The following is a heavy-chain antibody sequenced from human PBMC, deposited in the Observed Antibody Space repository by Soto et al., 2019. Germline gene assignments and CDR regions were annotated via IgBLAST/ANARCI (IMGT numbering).Heavy chain of an antibody. V-gene: IGHV4-34*01. CDR2: ISHSGST. CDR1: GGSLSDFY. CDR3: ARDRISSIDYYYGMDV. J-gene: IGHJ6*02. Sequence: PSETLSLTCGVYGGSLSDFYWGWIRQPPGQGLECIGEISHSGSTNYNPSLKSRVTISIDTSKNQFSLKLSSVTAADTAMYYCARDRISSIDYYYGMDVWGQGTTVTVSS. D-gene: IGHD6-6*01.